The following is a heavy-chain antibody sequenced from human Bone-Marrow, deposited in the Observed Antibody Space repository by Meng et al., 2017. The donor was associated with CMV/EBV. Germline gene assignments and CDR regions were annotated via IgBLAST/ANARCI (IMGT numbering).Heavy chain of an antibody. Sequence: ASVKVSCKASGYTFTSYGISWVRQAPGQGLEWMGWISAYNGSTNYAQKLQGRVTMTTDTSTSTAYMELRSLRSDDTAVYYCATFTYYYDSSGYYYPDYFDYWGQGTLVTVSS. CDR1: GYTFTSYG. CDR2: ISAYNGST. V-gene: IGHV1-18*01. D-gene: IGHD3-22*01. CDR3: ATFTYYYDSSGYYYPDYFDY. J-gene: IGHJ4*02.